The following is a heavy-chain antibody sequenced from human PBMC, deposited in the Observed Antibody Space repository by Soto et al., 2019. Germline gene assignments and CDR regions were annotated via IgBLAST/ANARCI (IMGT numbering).Heavy chain of an antibody. J-gene: IGHJ5*02. Sequence: GGSLRLSCAASGFTFSSYWMSWVRQAPGKGLEWVANIKQDGSEKYYVDSVKGRFTISRDNAKNSLYLQMNSLRAEDTAVYYCARDLGEIVVVPAAIGWFDPWGQGTLVTVSS. CDR2: IKQDGSEK. CDR3: ARDLGEIVVVPAAIGWFDP. V-gene: IGHV3-7*01. CDR1: GFTFSSYW. D-gene: IGHD2-2*01.